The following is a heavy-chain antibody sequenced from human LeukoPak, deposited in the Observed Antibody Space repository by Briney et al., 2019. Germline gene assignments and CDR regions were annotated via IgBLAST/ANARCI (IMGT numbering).Heavy chain of an antibody. Sequence: GGSLRLSCAASGFTVSSNYMSWVRQAPGKGLEWVSAIYSGGSRYYPDSFKGRCTISRDNSKNTLYLQVNSLRAEDTAVYYCARGRHMSGSYWGSLTIGGADYAFDIWGQGTMVTVSS. J-gene: IGHJ3*02. CDR1: GFTVSSNY. V-gene: IGHV3-66*01. CDR3: ARGRHMSGSYWGSLTIGGADYAFDI. D-gene: IGHD1-26*01. CDR2: IYSGGSR.